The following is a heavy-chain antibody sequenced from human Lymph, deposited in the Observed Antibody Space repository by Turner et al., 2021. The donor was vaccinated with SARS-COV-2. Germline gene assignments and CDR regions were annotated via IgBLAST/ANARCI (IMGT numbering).Heavy chain of an antibody. CDR1: GFPFSSYG. Sequence: VQLVESGGGWLRPGGSLSLPCPASGFPFSSYGMPWVRQAPGKGLEWVAFISDDGSNKYYADSVKGRFTITRDNSKNTQYLQMSSLGAEDTAVYYCAKARDGYNFFAIDFWGQGTLVTVSS. V-gene: IGHV3-30*18. CDR3: AKARDGYNFFAIDF. J-gene: IGHJ4*02. D-gene: IGHD5-12*01. CDR2: ISDDGSNK.